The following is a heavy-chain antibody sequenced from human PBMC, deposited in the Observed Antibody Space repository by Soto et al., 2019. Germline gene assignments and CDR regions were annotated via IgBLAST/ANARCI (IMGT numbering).Heavy chain of an antibody. CDR2: IYYSGST. V-gene: IGHV4-39*01. CDR1: GGSISSSSYY. Sequence: QLQLQESGPGLVKPSETLSLTCTVSGGSISSSSYYWGWIRQPPGKGLEWIGSIYYSGSTYYNPSLKSRVTISVDTSKNQFSLKLSSVTAADTAVYYCASRENYSYGYNYYYYYYMDVWGKGTTVTVSS. J-gene: IGHJ6*03. CDR3: ASRENYSYGYNYYYYYYMDV. D-gene: IGHD5-18*01.